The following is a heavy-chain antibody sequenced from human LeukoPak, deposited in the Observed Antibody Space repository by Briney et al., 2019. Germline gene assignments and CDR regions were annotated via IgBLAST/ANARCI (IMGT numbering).Heavy chain of an antibody. J-gene: IGHJ4*02. CDR3: ARGKTPIVVVLPPDY. CDR2: ISSNGGST. Sequence: GGSLRLSCAASGFTFSSYAMHWVRQAPGKGLEYVSAISSNGGSTYYANSVKGRFTISRDNSKNTLYLQMGSLRAEDMAVYYCARGKTPIVVVLPPDYWGQGTLVTVSS. D-gene: IGHD3-22*01. V-gene: IGHV3-64*01. CDR1: GFTFSSYA.